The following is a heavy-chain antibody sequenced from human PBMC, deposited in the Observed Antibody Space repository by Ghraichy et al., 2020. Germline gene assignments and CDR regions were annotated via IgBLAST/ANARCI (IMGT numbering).Heavy chain of an antibody. CDR1: GGSISSSSYY. CDR2: IYYSGNT. V-gene: IGHV4-39*07. J-gene: IGHJ4*02. Sequence: SETLSLTCTVSGGSISSSSYYWGWIRQAPGKGLEWIGSIYYSGNTYYKPSLKSRVTISVDTPNNEFSQKVTSVTAADTALYYCARSQRPYVWGSYGPHYYFDYWGQGTLVPVSS. CDR3: ARSQRPYVWGSYGPHYYFDY. D-gene: IGHD3-16*01.